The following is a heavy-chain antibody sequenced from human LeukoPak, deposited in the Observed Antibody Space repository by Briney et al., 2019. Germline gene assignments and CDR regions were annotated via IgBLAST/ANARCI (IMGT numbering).Heavy chain of an antibody. CDR2: IIPIFGTA. Sequence: SVKVSCKASGGTFSSYAISWVRQAPGQGLEWMGGIIPIFGTANYAQKFQGRVTITADESTSTAYMELSSLRSEDTAVYYCARARDYDGYFDYWGQGTLVTVSS. CDR3: ARARDYDGYFDY. V-gene: IGHV1-69*13. J-gene: IGHJ4*02. CDR1: GGTFSSYA. D-gene: IGHD4-23*01.